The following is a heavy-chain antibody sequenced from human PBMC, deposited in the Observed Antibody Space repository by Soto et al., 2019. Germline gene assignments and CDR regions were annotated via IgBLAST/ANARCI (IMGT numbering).Heavy chain of an antibody. D-gene: IGHD3-10*01. CDR2: IYYSGST. V-gene: IGHV4-31*03. Sequence: QVQLQESGPGLVKPSQTLSLTCTVSGGSISSGGYYWSWIRQHPGKGLEWIGYIYYSGSTYYNPSLKGRVTISVDTSKNQFSLKLSSVTAADTAVYYCARKEVRGVAAFDIWGQGTMVTVSS. CDR1: GGSISSGGYY. CDR3: ARKEVRGVAAFDI. J-gene: IGHJ3*02.